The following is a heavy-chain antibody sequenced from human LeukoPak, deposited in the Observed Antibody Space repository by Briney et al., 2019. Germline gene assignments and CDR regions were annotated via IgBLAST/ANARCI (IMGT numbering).Heavy chain of an antibody. V-gene: IGHV3-9*01. J-gene: IGHJ4*02. CDR3: AEPQSPPQAAS. CDR1: GFTFDDYA. Sequence: PGGSLRLSCAASGFTFDDYAMHWVRQAPGKGLEWVSGISWNSGSIGYADSVKGRFTISRDNSKNTLYLQMNSLRAEDTAVYYCAEPQSPPQAASWGQGTLVTVSS. D-gene: IGHD6-25*01. CDR2: ISWNSGSI.